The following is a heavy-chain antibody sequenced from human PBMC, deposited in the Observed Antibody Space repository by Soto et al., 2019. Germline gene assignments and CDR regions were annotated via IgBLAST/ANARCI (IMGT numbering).Heavy chain of an antibody. CDR1: GGSISSYY. Sequence: SETLSLTCTVSGGSISSYYWSWSRQPPGKGLEWIGYIYYSGSTNYNPSLKSRVTISVDTSKNQFSLKLSSVTAADTAVYYCARRSTNLGYCSGGSCYGAFDIWGQGTMVTVSS. D-gene: IGHD2-15*01. V-gene: IGHV4-59*08. J-gene: IGHJ3*02. CDR2: IYYSGST. CDR3: ARRSTNLGYCSGGSCYGAFDI.